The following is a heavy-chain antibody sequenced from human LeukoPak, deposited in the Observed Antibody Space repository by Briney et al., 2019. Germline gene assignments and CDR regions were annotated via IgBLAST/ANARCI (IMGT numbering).Heavy chain of an antibody. V-gene: IGHV3-53*01. D-gene: IGHD1-26*01. CDR1: GFTVSNNY. Sequence: GGSLRLSCAASGFTVSNNYMSWVRLAPGKGLEWVSVIYSGGGTYYADSVKGRFTISKDNSKNTLYLQMSSLRVEDTALYYCARGVGQDAFDIWGQGTMVTVSS. CDR3: ARGVGQDAFDI. CDR2: IYSGGGT. J-gene: IGHJ3*02.